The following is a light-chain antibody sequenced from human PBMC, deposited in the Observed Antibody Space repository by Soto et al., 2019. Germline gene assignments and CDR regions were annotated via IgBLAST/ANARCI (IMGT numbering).Light chain of an antibody. CDR1: SSDVGGYNY. Sequence: QSVLTHPASVSVSPGQSITISCTGTSSDVGGYNYVSWYQQHPGKAPKLMIYEVSNRPSGVSNRFSGSKSGNTASLTISGLQAEDEADYYCSSYTSIITLYVLGSGTKVTVL. J-gene: IGLJ1*01. CDR3: SSYTSIITLYV. V-gene: IGLV2-14*01. CDR2: EVS.